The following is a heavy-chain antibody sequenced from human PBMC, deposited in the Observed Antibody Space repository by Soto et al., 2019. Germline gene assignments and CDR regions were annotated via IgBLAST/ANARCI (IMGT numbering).Heavy chain of an antibody. CDR1: GGSISSYY. D-gene: IGHD6-6*01. CDR2: IYTSGST. Sequence: TSETLSLTCTVSGGSISSYYWGWIRQPAGKGLEWIGRIYTSGSTNYNPSLKSRVTMSVDTSKNQFSLKLSSVTAADTAVYYCARETARLGADYWGQGTLVTVSS. CDR3: ARETARLGADY. J-gene: IGHJ4*02. V-gene: IGHV4-4*07.